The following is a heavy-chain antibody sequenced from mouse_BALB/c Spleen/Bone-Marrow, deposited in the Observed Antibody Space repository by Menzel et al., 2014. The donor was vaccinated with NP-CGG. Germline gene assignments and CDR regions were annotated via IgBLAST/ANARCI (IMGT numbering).Heavy chain of an antibody. CDR2: ISSGGSYT. V-gene: IGHV5-9-4*01. CDR3: ARGGNYLDY. J-gene: IGHJ2*01. CDR1: GFTFSSYG. Sequence: GSLKLSCAASGFTFSSYGMSWVRQTPDKRLEWVATISSGGSYTYYPDTVTGRFTISRDNAKNTLYLEMSSLRSEDTAMYYCARGGNYLDYWGQGTTLTVSS.